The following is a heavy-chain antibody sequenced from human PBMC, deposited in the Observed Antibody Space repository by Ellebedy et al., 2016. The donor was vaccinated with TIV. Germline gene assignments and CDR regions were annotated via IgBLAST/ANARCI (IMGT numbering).Heavy chain of an antibody. Sequence: GESLKISCVASGFSLRSYWMSWVRQAPGKGLEWVANIYKAGSDHYYVDSVKGRFTISRDNANKSLFLQMNSLRVEDTAVYYCARRGSYGDYAVQVNSWFDTWGQGTLVTVSS. J-gene: IGHJ5*02. CDR2: IYKAGSDH. CDR3: ARRGSYGDYAVQVNSWFDT. D-gene: IGHD4-17*01. V-gene: IGHV3-7*01. CDR1: GFSLRSYW.